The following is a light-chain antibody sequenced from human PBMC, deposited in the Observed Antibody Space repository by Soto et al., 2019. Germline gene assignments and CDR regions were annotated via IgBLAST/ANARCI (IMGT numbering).Light chain of an antibody. CDR2: KAS. V-gene: IGKV1-5*03. CDR1: QSISSW. Sequence: DIQMTQSPSTLSASLGDRVTITCRSSQSISSWLAWYQQKPGKAPKLLIYKASSLESGVPSRFSGSGSGTEFTLTISSLQPDDFATYYCQQYNSYSSWTFGQGTKVDI. CDR3: QQYNSYSSWT. J-gene: IGKJ1*01.